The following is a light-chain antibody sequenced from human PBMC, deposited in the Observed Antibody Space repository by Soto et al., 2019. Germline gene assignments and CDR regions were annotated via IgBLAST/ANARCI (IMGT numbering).Light chain of an antibody. CDR3: QKYDSAPQLT. V-gene: IGKV1-12*01. CDR1: QGISSW. CDR2: AAS. Sequence: DIQMTQSPSSVSASVGDRVTITCRASQGISSWLAWYQKKPGKAPNLLIYAASSLQSGVPSRFSGSESGTDFTLTISSLQPEDVATYYCQKYDSAPQLTFGGGTKVQIK. J-gene: IGKJ4*01.